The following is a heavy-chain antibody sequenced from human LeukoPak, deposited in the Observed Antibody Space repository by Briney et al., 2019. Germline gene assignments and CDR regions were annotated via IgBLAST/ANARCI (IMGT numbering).Heavy chain of an antibody. CDR1: GFTFSSYA. CDR2: ISYDGSNK. CDR3: AKDLVGVGYSSSFDY. D-gene: IGHD6-6*01. J-gene: IGHJ4*02. V-gene: IGHV3-30*18. Sequence: SGGSLRLSCAASGFTFSSYAMSWVRQAPGKGLEWVAVISYDGSNKYYADSVKGRFTISRDNSKNTLYLQMNSLRAEDTAVYYCAKDLVGVGYSSSFDYWGQGTLVTVSS.